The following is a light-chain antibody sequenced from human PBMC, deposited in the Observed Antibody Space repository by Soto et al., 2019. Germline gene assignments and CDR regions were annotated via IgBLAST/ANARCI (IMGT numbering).Light chain of an antibody. Sequence: QSALTQPRSVSGSPGQSVTISCTGTSNDVGGYNYVSWYQQYPGKAPKVMIFDVSRRPSGVPDRFSGSTSGNTASLTTSGLQAEDEAYYCGTSYGGSYTVMFGGGTKLTVL. CDR2: DVS. V-gene: IGLV2-11*01. J-gene: IGLJ3*02. CDR1: SNDVGGYNY. CDR3: TSYGGSYTVM.